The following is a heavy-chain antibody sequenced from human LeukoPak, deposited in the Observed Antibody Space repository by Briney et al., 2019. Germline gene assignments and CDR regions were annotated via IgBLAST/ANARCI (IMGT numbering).Heavy chain of an antibody. D-gene: IGHD1-26*01. CDR2: IIPMFGST. J-gene: IGHJ6*03. V-gene: IGHV1-69*05. CDR1: GDIFNSYS. Sequence: SVKVSCKASGDIFNSYSVSWVRQSPGQGLEWMGGIIPMFGSTNYAQKFEGRATVTTDQSTTTVYMELTSLTSEDTAVYYCARVGRSRGALPNFYYYMDVWGKGTTVTVSS. CDR3: ARVGRSRGALPNFYYYMDV.